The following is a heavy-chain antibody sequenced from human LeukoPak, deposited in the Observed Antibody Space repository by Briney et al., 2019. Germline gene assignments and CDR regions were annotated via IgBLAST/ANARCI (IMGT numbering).Heavy chain of an antibody. CDR3: VIVRGYFDSSGTDY. CDR1: GFTFSSYT. CDR2: ITSTGGNA. V-gene: IGHV3-64D*06. D-gene: IGHD3-9*01. Sequence: GGSLRLSCSASGFTFSSYTVHWVRQAPGKGLEFVSAITSTGGNAYYADSVTGRFTLSRDNSKNTLYLQMSSLRAEDTAVYYCVIVRGYFDSSGTDYWGQGTLVTVSS. J-gene: IGHJ4*02.